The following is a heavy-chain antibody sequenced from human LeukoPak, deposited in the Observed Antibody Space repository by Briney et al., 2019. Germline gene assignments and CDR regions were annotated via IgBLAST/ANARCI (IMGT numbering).Heavy chain of an antibody. CDR1: GFTVSSNY. J-gene: IGHJ4*02. CDR2: IYSGGST. V-gene: IGHV3-53*01. Sequence: PGGSLRLSCAASGFTVSSNYMSWVRQAPGKGLEWVSVIYSGGSTYYADSVKGRFTISRDNSKNTLYLQMNSLRAEDTAVYYCARVCSVTTFCVGVWGQGTLVTVSS. D-gene: IGHD4-17*01. CDR3: ARVCSVTTFCVGV.